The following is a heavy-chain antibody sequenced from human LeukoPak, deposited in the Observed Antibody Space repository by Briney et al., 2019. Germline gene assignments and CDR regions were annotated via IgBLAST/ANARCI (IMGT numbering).Heavy chain of an antibody. CDR2: IYHSGST. Sequence: PSETLSLTCAVSGGSISSGGYSWSWIRQPPGKGLEWIGYIYHSGSTYYNPSLKSRVTISVDTSKNQFSLKLSSVTAADTAVYYCARAASITIFGVVMSYYFDYWGQGTLVTVSS. V-gene: IGHV4-30-2*01. D-gene: IGHD3-3*01. CDR1: GGSISSGGYS. J-gene: IGHJ4*02. CDR3: ARAASITIFGVVMSYYFDY.